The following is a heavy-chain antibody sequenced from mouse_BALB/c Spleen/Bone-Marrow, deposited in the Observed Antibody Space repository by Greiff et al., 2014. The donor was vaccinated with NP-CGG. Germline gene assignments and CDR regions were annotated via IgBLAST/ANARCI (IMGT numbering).Heavy chain of an antibody. CDR1: EYEFPSHD. CDR3: ARHGFYYAMDY. Sequence: EVNLVESGGGLVQPGESLKLSCESNEYEFPSHDMSWVRKTPEKRLELVAAINSDGGITNYPDTMERRFTISRDNTKKTLYLQMSSLRSEDTALYYCARHGFYYAMDYWGQGTSVTVSS. V-gene: IGHV5-2*01. J-gene: IGHJ4*01. CDR2: INSDGGIT.